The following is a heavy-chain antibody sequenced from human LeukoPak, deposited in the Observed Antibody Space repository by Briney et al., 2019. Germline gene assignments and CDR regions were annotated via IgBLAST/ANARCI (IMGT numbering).Heavy chain of an antibody. CDR3: ARAVGGYSYGLPY. CDR2: IYYSGST. V-gene: IGHV4-59*01. Sequence: SETLSLTCTVSGGSISSYYWSWIRQPPGKGLEWIGYIYYSGSTNYNPSLKSRVTISVDTSKNQFSLKLSSVTAADTAVYYCARAVGGYSYGLPYWGRGTLVTVSS. CDR1: GGSISSYY. J-gene: IGHJ4*02. D-gene: IGHD5-18*01.